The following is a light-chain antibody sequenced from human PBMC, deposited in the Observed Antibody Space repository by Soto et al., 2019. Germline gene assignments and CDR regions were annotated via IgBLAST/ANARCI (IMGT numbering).Light chain of an antibody. V-gene: IGKV3-11*01. Sequence: EIVLTQSPATLSLSPGERATLSCRASQSVSSYLAWYQQKPGQAPRLLIYDASNRATGIPARFSGSGSGTDFTLTISSLEPEDFAVYYCQQRSNWHQTFGQATKVDIK. J-gene: IGKJ1*01. CDR2: DAS. CDR3: QQRSNWHQT. CDR1: QSVSSY.